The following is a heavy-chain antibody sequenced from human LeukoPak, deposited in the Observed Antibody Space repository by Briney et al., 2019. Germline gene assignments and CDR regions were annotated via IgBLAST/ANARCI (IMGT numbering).Heavy chain of an antibody. CDR1: GGPISSYY. CDR2: IYYSGST. D-gene: IGHD6-13*01. CDR3: ARVGAAAAFYFQH. V-gene: IGHV4-59*01. Sequence: SETLSLTCTVSGGPISSYYWSWIRQPPGKGLEWIGYIYYSGSTNYNPSLKSRVTISVDTSKNQFSLKLSSVTAADTAVYYCARVGAAAAFYFQHWGQGTLVTVSS. J-gene: IGHJ1*01.